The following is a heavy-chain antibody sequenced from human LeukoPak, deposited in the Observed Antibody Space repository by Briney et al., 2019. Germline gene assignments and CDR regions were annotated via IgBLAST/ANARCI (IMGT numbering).Heavy chain of an antibody. CDR1: GGTFSSYA. CDR3: ARERAAAGTFGY. Sequence: GASVKVSCKASGGTFSSYAISWVRQAPGQGLEWMGGIIPIFGTANYARKLQGRVTITADKSTSTAYMELSSLRSEDTAVYYCARERAAAGTFGYWGQGTLVTVSS. V-gene: IGHV1-69*06. CDR2: IIPIFGTA. D-gene: IGHD6-13*01. J-gene: IGHJ4*02.